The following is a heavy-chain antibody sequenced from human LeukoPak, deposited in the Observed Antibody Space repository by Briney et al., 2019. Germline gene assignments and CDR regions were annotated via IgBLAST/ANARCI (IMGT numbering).Heavy chain of an antibody. D-gene: IGHD2-2*02. CDR1: GFTFSSYG. CDR2: ISYDGSNK. Sequence: GRSLRLSCAASGFTFSSYGMHWVRQAPGKGLEWVAVISYDGSNKYYADSVKGRFTISRDNSKNTLYRQMNSLRAEDTAVYYCAYMSSDYWGQGTLVTVSS. V-gene: IGHV3-30*03. CDR3: AYMSSDY. J-gene: IGHJ4*02.